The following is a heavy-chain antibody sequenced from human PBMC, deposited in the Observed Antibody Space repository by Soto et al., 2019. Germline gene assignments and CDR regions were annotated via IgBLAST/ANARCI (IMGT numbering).Heavy chain of an antibody. D-gene: IGHD5-12*01. Sequence: GGSLRLSWAASGFTFSDYAMIWVRQGPGKGLEWVSTISGSGGRTFYADSVKGRFTISRDNSKNTLSLQMNSLRAEDTAVYYCAKRAQIYDPGYYFDFWGQGTPVTVSS. CDR2: ISGSGGRT. J-gene: IGHJ4*02. CDR3: AKRAQIYDPGYYFDF. V-gene: IGHV3-23*01. CDR1: GFTFSDYA.